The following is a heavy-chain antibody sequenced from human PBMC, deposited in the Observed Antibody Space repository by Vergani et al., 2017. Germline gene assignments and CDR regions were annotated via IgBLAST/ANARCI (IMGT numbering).Heavy chain of an antibody. J-gene: IGHJ6*03. V-gene: IGHV4-4*07. CDR2: IYTRGST. CDR1: GGSISSYY. CDR3: ARVIWGGDYYMDG. Sequence: QVQLQESGPGLVKPSETLSLTCTVSGGSISSYYWSWIRQPAGKGLEWIGGIYTRGSTNYNPSLKSRVTMSVETSKNQFSLTLSSVTAADTAVYYCARVIWGGDYYMDGWGKGTTVTVSS. D-gene: IGHD3-16*01.